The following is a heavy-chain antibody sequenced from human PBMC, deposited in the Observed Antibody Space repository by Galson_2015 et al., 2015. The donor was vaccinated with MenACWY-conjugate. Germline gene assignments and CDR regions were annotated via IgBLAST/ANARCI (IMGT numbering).Heavy chain of an antibody. V-gene: IGHV1-69*13. D-gene: IGHD4-17*01. CDR1: GDSFNTYS. CDR3: ARAGGDYEQRTFFDY. CDR2: IFPVVHTK. Sequence: SLKLSCEASGDSFNTYSFNWIRQAPGQGPEWVAGIFPVVHTKYYAHTVQGRLPISADDSKSTVYLELSSLRSDDTAIYYCARAGGDYEQRTFFDYWGQGTLVTVSS. J-gene: IGHJ4*02.